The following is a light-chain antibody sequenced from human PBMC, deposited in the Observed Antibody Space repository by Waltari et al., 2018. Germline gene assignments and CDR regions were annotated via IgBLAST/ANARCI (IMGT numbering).Light chain of an antibody. Sequence: DIQMTQSPSSLSAFMGESVTITCRTSQIIKNYLNWYHQKPGKPPKLLIYGASSLQSGVPSRFSGRGSGTDFALTINSLQPEDYATYYCQQSYSIPFTFGGGTEVEIK. CDR1: QIIKNY. CDR3: QQSYSIPFT. CDR2: GAS. V-gene: IGKV1-39*01. J-gene: IGKJ4*01.